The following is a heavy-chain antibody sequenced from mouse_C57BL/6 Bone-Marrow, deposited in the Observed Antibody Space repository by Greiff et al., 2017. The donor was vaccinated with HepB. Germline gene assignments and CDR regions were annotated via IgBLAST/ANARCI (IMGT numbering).Heavy chain of an antibody. V-gene: IGHV3-5*01. Sequence: VQLQQSGPGLVKPSQTVFLTCTVTGISITTGNYRWSWIRQFPGTKLEWIGYIYYSGTITYTPSLTSRTTITRDTPKNQFFLEMNSLTAEDTATYYCARDTIYPWFAYWGQGTLVTVSA. CDR2: IYYSGTI. CDR1: GISITTGNYR. CDR3: ARDTIYPWFAY. J-gene: IGHJ3*01. D-gene: IGHD2-3*01.